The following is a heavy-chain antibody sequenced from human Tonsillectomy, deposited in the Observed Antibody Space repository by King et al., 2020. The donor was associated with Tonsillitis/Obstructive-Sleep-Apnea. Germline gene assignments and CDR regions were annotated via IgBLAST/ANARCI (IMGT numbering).Heavy chain of an antibody. CDR1: GGSISSYY. Sequence: QLQESGPGLVKPSETLSLTCTVSGGSISSYYWSWIRQPPGKGLEWIGYIYYSGSTNYNPSLKSRVTISVDTSKNQFSLKLSSVTAADTAVYYCAGAGYSSSDAFDIWGQGTMVTVSS. CDR2: IYYSGST. V-gene: IGHV4-59*01. CDR3: AGAGYSSSDAFDI. J-gene: IGHJ3*02. D-gene: IGHD6-6*01.